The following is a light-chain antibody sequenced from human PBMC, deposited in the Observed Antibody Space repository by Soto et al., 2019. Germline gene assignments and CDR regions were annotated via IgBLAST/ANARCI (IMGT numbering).Light chain of an antibody. J-gene: IGKJ1*01. CDR2: GAS. CDR1: QSVSSSY. V-gene: IGKV3-20*01. CDR3: QQYGSSPPWT. Sequence: EIVLTQSPGTLSLSPGERATLSCRASQSVSSSYLAWYQQKPGQAPRLLIYGASSRATGIPDRFSGSGSGTAFTLTISRLEHADFAVYSCQQYGSSPPWTFGQGNKVDIK.